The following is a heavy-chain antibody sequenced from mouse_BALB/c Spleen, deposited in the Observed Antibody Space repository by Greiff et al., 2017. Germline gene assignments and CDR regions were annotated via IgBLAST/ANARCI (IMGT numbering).Heavy chain of an antibody. Sequence: VQLKQSGAELVRSGASVKLSCTASGFNINDYYMHWVKQRPEQGLEWIGWIDPENGDTEYAPKFQGKATMTADTSSNTAYLQLSSLTSEDTAVYYCNARGRWRAMDDWGQGTSVTVAS. D-gene: IGHD1-1*02. CDR2: IDPENGDT. V-gene: IGHV14-4*02. J-gene: IGHJ4*01. CDR1: GFNINDYY. CDR3: NARGRWRAMDD.